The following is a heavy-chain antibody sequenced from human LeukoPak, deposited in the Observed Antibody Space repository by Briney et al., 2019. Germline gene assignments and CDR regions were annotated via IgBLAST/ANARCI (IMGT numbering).Heavy chain of an antibody. CDR3: ARDAAYSSSTYFDY. V-gene: IGHV3-48*03. Sequence: GGSERLSCTASGFTFSSYEMNWARQAPGKGLEWVSYISSSGSTIYYADSVKGRFTISRDNAKNSLYLQMNSLRAEDTAVYYCARDAAYSSSTYFDYWGQGTLVTVSS. CDR1: GFTFSSYE. CDR2: ISSSGSTI. J-gene: IGHJ4*01. D-gene: IGHD6-13*01.